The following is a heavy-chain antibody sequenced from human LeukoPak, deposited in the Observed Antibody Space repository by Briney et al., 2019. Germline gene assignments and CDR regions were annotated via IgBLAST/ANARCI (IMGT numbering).Heavy chain of an antibody. CDR2: IYYSGST. V-gene: IGHV4-39*02. D-gene: IGHD1-26*01. CDR3: AGRGKRLVGTTTGFDY. J-gene: IGHJ4*02. Sequence: PSETLSLTCTVSGGSISSSSYYWGWLRQPPGTGREWIGTIYYSGSTYYNPSLKSRLTISVNTSKNHFSLKLSSVTAADTAVYYCAGRGKRLVGTTTGFDYWGQGTLVTVSS. CDR1: GGSISSSSYY.